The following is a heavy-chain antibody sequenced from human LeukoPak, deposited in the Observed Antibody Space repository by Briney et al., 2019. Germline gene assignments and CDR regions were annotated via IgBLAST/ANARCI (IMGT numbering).Heavy chain of an antibody. J-gene: IGHJ3*02. Sequence: APVKVSCKASGYTFTKYGLSWVRQAPGQGLEWMGWISTHKGNTNYGQKFQGRVTMTTDTSTSTAYMEVRSLRSDDTAVYYCARDVLHVFDIWGQGTMVTVSS. CDR3: ARDVLHVFDI. V-gene: IGHV1-18*01. CDR2: ISTHKGNT. CDR1: GYTFTKYG.